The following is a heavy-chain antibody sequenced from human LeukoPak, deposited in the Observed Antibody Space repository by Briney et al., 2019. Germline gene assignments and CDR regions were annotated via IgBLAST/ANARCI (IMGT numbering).Heavy chain of an antibody. J-gene: IGHJ3*02. D-gene: IGHD3-22*01. Sequence: ASVKVSCKASGGTFSSYAISWVRQAPGQGLEWMGGIIPIFGTANYAQKFQGRVTITADEYTTTAYMEVSSLRSEDTAVYYCARDDGGYYNDAFDIWGQGTMVTVSS. CDR1: GGTFSSYA. CDR3: ARDDGGYYNDAFDI. CDR2: IIPIFGTA. V-gene: IGHV1-69*13.